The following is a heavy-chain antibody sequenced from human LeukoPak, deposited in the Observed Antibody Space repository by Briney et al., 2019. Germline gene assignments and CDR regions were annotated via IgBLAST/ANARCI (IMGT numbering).Heavy chain of an antibody. CDR3: ARIIVGAIDAFDI. D-gene: IGHD1-26*01. CDR2: INPSGGST. CDR1: GYTFTSYY. Sequence: ASVKVSCKASGYTFTSYYMHWVRQAPGQGLEWMGIINPSGGSTSYAQKFQGRVTMTRDTSTSTVYMELSSLRSEGTAVYYCARIIVGAIDAFDIWGQGTMVTVSS. J-gene: IGHJ3*02. V-gene: IGHV1-46*01.